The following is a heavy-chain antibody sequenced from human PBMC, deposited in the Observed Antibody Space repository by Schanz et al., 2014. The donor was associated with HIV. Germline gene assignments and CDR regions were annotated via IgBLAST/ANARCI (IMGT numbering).Heavy chain of an antibody. Sequence: EVQLLESGGGLVQPGGSLRLSCSASGFTFDNYAMTWVRQAPGKGLEWVSSISESGGRTYYADSVNGRFTISRDNSKNTLYLQMTTLRIDDTAVYYCAKAKGSYSATTFYFDFWGQGTLVTVSS. J-gene: IGHJ4*02. CDR2: ISESGGRT. V-gene: IGHV3-23*01. CDR1: GFTFDNYA. D-gene: IGHD1-26*01. CDR3: AKAKGSYSATTFYFDF.